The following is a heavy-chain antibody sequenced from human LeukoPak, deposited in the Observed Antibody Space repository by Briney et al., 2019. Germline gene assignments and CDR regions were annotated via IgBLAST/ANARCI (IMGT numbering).Heavy chain of an antibody. D-gene: IGHD3-22*01. Sequence: SETLSLTCTVSGGSISSSRYHWGWIRQPPGKGLEWIGSIYYSGDTYYNPSLKSRVTISVDTSKNQFSLKLSSVTAADTAVYYCARAVTNYYDSRMGYYFDYWGQGTLVTVSS. CDR1: GGSISSSRYH. V-gene: IGHV4-39*07. CDR3: ARAVTNYYDSRMGYYFDY. J-gene: IGHJ4*02. CDR2: IYYSGDT.